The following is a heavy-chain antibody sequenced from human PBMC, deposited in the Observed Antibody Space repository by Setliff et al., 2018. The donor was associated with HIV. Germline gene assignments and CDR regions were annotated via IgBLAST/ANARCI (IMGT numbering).Heavy chain of an antibody. V-gene: IGHV4-61*09. CDR3: VRDPGYSSGWSGTTFDY. J-gene: IGHJ4*02. CDR2: ISSTGST. D-gene: IGHD6-19*01. Sequence: LSLTCTVSGGSLRRGNYYWSWIRQPAGEGLEWIGHISSTGSTNYNPSLKNRVTLSLDTSMNQFSLKLRSVFAGDTAVYFCVRDPGYSSGWSGTTFDYWGQGTLVTVSS. CDR1: GGSLRRGNYY.